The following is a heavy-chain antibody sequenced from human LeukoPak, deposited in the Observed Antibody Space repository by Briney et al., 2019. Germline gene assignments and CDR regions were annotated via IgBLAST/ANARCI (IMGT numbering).Heavy chain of an antibody. J-gene: IGHJ5*02. Sequence: VASVKVSCKASGYTFTSYAMNWVRQAPGQGLEWMGWINTNTGNPTYAQGFTGRFVFSLDTSVSTVYLQITSLKAEDTAVYYCARVLQRGFDPWGQGTLVTVSS. D-gene: IGHD6-25*01. V-gene: IGHV7-4-1*02. CDR1: GYTFTSYA. CDR3: ARVLQRGFDP. CDR2: INTNTGNP.